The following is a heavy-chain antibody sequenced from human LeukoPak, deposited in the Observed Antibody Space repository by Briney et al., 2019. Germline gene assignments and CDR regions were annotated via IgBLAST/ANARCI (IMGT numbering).Heavy chain of an antibody. CDR3: ARYDSSGPDY. CDR1: GFTFSSYS. CDR2: ISSSSSTI. J-gene: IGHJ4*02. Sequence: PGGSLRLFCAASGFTFSSYSMNWVRQAPGKGLEWVSYISSSSSTIYYADSVKGRFTISRDNAKNSLYLQMNSLRAEDTAVYYCARYDSSGPDYWGQGTLVTVSS. D-gene: IGHD3-22*01. V-gene: IGHV3-48*01.